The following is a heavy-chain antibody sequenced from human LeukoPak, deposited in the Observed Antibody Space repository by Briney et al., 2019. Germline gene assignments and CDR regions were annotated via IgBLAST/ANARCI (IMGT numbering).Heavy chain of an antibody. CDR3: ARDFYDILTGPWQTRTMEYYFDY. CDR1: GGTFSSYS. J-gene: IGHJ4*02. V-gene: IGHV1-69*13. CDR2: IIPIFGTA. Sequence: SVKVSCKASGGTFSSYSISWVRQAPGQGLEWMGGIIPIFGTANYAQKFQGRVTITADESTNTAYMELSSLRSEDTAVYYCARDFYDILTGPWQTRTMEYYFDYWGQGTLVTVSS. D-gene: IGHD3-9*01.